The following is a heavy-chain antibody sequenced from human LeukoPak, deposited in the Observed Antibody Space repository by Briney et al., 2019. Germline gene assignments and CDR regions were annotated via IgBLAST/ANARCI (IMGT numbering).Heavy chain of an antibody. CDR3: ARGRRGALYYYDILTGYYADAFDI. CDR1: GYTFTNNY. J-gene: IGHJ3*02. D-gene: IGHD3-9*01. Sequence: GASVKVSCKASGYTFTNNYMHWVRQAPGQGLEWMGWINPNSGGTNYAQKFQGRVTMTRDTSIRTADMELSRLRSDDTAVYYCARGRRGALYYYDILTGYYADAFDIWGQGTMVTVSS. CDR2: INPNSGGT. V-gene: IGHV1-2*02.